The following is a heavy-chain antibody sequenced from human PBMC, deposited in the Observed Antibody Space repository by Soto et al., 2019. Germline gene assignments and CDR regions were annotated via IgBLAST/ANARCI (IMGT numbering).Heavy chain of an antibody. Sequence: QVQLVQSGAEVKKPGSSLKVSCETSGGTSTIYTITWVRQAPGQGLQWMGRIVPTLRLTHYAQDFQGRLTLTADTSTSTAHMELSSLTSEDTAVYYCATEKYGAGRVGVDTWGQGTLVTVSS. CDR3: ATEKYGAGRVGVDT. CDR1: GGTSTIYT. CDR2: IVPTLRLT. V-gene: IGHV1-69*08. D-gene: IGHD1-26*01. J-gene: IGHJ5*02.